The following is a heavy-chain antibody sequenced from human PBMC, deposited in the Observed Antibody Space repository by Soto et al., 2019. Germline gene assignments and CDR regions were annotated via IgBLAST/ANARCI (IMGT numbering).Heavy chain of an antibody. V-gene: IGHV4-34*01. CDR1: GGXXXXYX. J-gene: IGHJ5*02. CDR3: ARXRYCSSTSCYFPSHNWFDP. Sequence: QVQLQQWGAGLLKPSETLSLTCAVYGGXXXXYXXXXXXXXXXXXXXXXXEINHSGNTNYTPSLKSRVTISVDTSKNQFSLKLSSVTAADTAVYYCARXRYCSSTSCYFPSHNWFDPWGQGPLVTVSS. D-gene: IGHD2-2*01. CDR2: INHSGNT.